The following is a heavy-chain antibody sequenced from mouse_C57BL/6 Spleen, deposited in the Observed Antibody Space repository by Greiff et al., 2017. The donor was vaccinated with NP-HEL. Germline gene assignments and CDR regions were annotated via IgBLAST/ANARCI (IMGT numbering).Heavy chain of an antibody. Sequence: VQLQQSGAELVRPGSSVKLSCKASGYTFTSYWMHWVKQRPIQGLEWIGNIDPSDSETHYNQKFKDKATLTVDKSSSTAYMQLSSLTSEDSAVYYCARSDSSGYLDYWGQGTTLTVSS. CDR2: IDPSDSET. CDR1: GYTFTSYW. CDR3: ARSDSSGYLDY. D-gene: IGHD3-2*02. V-gene: IGHV1-52*01. J-gene: IGHJ2*01.